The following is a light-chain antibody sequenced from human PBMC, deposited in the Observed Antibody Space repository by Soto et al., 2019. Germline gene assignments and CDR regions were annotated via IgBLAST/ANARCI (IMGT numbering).Light chain of an antibody. CDR3: ETWDSNTWV. Sequence: QLVLTQSSSASASLGSSVKLTCTLCSGHSSYIIAWHQQQPGKAPRYLMKLEGSGSYNKGSGVPDRFSGSSSGADRYLTISNLESEDEADYYCETWDSNTWVFGGGTKVTVL. CDR1: SGHSSYI. J-gene: IGLJ3*02. CDR2: LEGSGSY. V-gene: IGLV4-60*03.